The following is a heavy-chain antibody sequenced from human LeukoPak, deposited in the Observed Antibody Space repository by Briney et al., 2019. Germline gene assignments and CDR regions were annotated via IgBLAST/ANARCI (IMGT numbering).Heavy chain of an antibody. Sequence: GGSLRLSCAASGFTFSSYSMNWVRQAPGKGLEWVSSSSSSSYIYYADSVKGRFTISRDNAKNSLYLQMNSLRAEDTAVYYCARDAELRYFDWLFPPRYFDLWGRGTLVTVSS. J-gene: IGHJ2*01. D-gene: IGHD3-9*01. CDR1: GFTFSSYS. CDR3: ARDAELRYFDWLFPPRYFDL. V-gene: IGHV3-21*01. CDR2: SSSSSYI.